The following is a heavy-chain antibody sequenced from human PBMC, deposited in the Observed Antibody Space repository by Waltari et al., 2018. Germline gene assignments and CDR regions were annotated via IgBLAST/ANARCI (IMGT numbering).Heavy chain of an antibody. Sequence: EVQMLESGGGLVQPGGSLRLSCAASGFTFSSDAMDWVCQAPGKGLEWVSGISSSYSSTYDTDSVKGRFTISRDTSKNTLYLHMNSLRAEDTAVYYCAKRGNYYYYMDVWGKGTTVTVSS. CDR2: ISSSYSST. J-gene: IGHJ6*03. CDR1: GFTFSSDA. V-gene: IGHV3-23*01. D-gene: IGHD3-16*01. CDR3: AKRGNYYYYMDV.